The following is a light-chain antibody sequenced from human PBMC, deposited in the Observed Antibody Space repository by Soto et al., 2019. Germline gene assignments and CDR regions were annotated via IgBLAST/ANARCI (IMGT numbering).Light chain of an antibody. CDR3: QTGGTGIRV. CDR1: SGHSSHA. V-gene: IGLV4-69*01. J-gene: IGLJ3*02. Sequence: QSVLTQSPSASASLGASVKLTCTLSSGHSSHAIAWHQQQPEKGPRYLMKLNSDGSHSKGDGIPDRFSGSSSGAERYLPISSLQSEDEADYYCQTGGTGIRVFGGGTKLTVL. CDR2: LNSDGSH.